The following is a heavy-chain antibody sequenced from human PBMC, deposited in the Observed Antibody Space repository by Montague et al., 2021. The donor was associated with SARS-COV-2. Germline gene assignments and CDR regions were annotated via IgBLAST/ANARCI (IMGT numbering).Heavy chain of an antibody. CDR2: IYYRGST. Sequence: SETLSLTCTVSGGSISSYYWSWIRQPPGKGLEWIGYIYYRGSTNYNPSLKSRVTISVDTSKNQFSLKLSSVTAADTAVYYCARSRIIRYFDWLSQMAYFDYWGQGTLVTVSS. CDR3: ARSRIIRYFDWLSQMAYFDY. D-gene: IGHD3-9*01. J-gene: IGHJ4*02. CDR1: GGSISSYY. V-gene: IGHV4-59*08.